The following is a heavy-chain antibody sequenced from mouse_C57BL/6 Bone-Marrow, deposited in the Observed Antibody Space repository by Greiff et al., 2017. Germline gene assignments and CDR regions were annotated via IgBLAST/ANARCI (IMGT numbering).Heavy chain of an antibody. Sequence: QVQLQQPGAELVKPGASVKMSCKASGYTFTSYWITWVKQRPGQGLEWIGDIYPGSGSTNYNQKFKGKSTLTVDKSSSTAYMQLSSLTSEDSAVYYCARGGWGYYGLDWYFDVWGTGTTVTVSS. V-gene: IGHV1-55*01. CDR1: GYTFTSYW. D-gene: IGHD1-1*01. J-gene: IGHJ1*03. CDR2: IYPGSGST. CDR3: ARGGWGYYGLDWYFDV.